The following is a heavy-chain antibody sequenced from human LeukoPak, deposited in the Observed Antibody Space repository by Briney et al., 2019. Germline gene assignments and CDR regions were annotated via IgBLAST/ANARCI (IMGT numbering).Heavy chain of an antibody. CDR2: INHSGST. Sequence: SETLSLTCAVYGGSFSGYYWSWIRQPPGKGLEWIGEINHSGSTNYNPSLKSRVTISVDMSKNQFSLKLSSVTAADTVVYYCARGLTADIVVVPAAPGGYYFDYWGQGTLVTVSS. CDR1: GGSFSGYY. V-gene: IGHV4-34*01. J-gene: IGHJ4*02. CDR3: ARGLTADIVVVPAAPGGYYFDY. D-gene: IGHD2-2*01.